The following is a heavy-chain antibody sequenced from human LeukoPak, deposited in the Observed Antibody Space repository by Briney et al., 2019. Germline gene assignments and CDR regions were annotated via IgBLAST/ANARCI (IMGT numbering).Heavy chain of an antibody. D-gene: IGHD6-19*01. V-gene: IGHV1-46*01. CDR2: ISPSGGST. CDR3: ARSHYSRGWEYFDY. J-gene: IGHJ4*02. Sequence: ASVKVSCKAFGYTFTSNYMHWVRQAPGQGPEWMGVISPSGGSTTYAQKFQGRVTMTWDMSTSTVYMELSSLRSEDTAVYYCARSHYSRGWEYFDYWGQGTLVTVSS. CDR1: GYTFTSNY.